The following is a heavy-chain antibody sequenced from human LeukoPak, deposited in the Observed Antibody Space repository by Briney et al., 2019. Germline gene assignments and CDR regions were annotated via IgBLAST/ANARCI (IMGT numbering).Heavy chain of an antibody. CDR3: ARGDGNDYYYYMDV. CDR2: MNPNSGNT. Sequence: ASVTVSCTASGYTFTSYDINWVRQATGQGLEWMGWMNPNSGNTGYAQKFQGRVTMTRNTSISTAYMELSSLRSEDTAVYYCARGDGNDYYYYMDVWGKGTTVTVSS. V-gene: IGHV1-8*01. J-gene: IGHJ6*03. CDR1: GYTFTSYD. D-gene: IGHD5-24*01.